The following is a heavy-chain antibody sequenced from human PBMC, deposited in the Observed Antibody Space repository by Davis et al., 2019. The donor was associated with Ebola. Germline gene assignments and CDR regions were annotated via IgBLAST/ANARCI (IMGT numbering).Heavy chain of an antibody. V-gene: IGHV1-69*04. Sequence: AASVKVSCKASGGTFSSYAISWVRQAPGQGLEWMGIINPSGGSTSYAQKFQGRVTITADKSTSTAYMELSSLRSEDTAVYYCANLRYFDWLPTNWFDPWGQGTLVTVSS. J-gene: IGHJ5*02. CDR1: GGTFSSYA. CDR3: ANLRYFDWLPTNWFDP. D-gene: IGHD3-9*01. CDR2: INPSGGST.